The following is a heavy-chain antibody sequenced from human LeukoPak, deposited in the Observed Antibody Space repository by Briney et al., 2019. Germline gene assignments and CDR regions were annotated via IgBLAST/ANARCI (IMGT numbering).Heavy chain of an antibody. D-gene: IGHD6-19*01. V-gene: IGHV4-4*02. Sequence: SETLSLTCAVSGASISSSSWWSWVRQSSGKGLEWIGDIYHSGRANYNPSLQSRVTISVGKSKNQFSLNLNSVTAADTAVYYCARVNFSSGSLDDWGQGNLVTVSS. CDR3: ARVNFSSGSLDD. CDR2: IYHSGRA. CDR1: GASISSSSW. J-gene: IGHJ4*02.